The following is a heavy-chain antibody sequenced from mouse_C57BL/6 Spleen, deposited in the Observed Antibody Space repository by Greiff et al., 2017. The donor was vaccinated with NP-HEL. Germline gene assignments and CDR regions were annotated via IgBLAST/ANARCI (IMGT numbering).Heavy chain of an antibody. D-gene: IGHD1-1*01. CDR1: GYTFTSYW. J-gene: IGHJ4*01. Sequence: QVHVKQPGTELVKPGASVKLSCKASGYTFTSYWMHWVKQRPGQGLEWIGNINPSNGGTNYNEKFKSKATLTVDKSSSTAYMQLSSLTSEDSAVYYCARNGSSYNYAMDYWGQGTSVTVSS. CDR3: ARNGSSYNYAMDY. CDR2: INPSNGGT. V-gene: IGHV1-53*01.